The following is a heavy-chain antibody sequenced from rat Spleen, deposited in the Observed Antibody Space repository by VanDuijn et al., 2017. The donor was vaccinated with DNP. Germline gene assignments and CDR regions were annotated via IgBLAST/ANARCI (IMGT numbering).Heavy chain of an antibody. Sequence: QVQLKESGPGMVQPSQTLSLTCTVSGFSLTDYSVHWVRQPPGKGLEWIAAISSGGSTYYNSALKSRLSISRDTSKSQVFLKMNSLQTEDTAMYFCARYYGYNYYAMDAWGQGTSVTVSS. D-gene: IGHD1-9*01. J-gene: IGHJ4*01. CDR2: ISSGGST. CDR3: ARYYGYNYYAMDA. V-gene: IGHV2-6*01. CDR1: GFSLTDYS.